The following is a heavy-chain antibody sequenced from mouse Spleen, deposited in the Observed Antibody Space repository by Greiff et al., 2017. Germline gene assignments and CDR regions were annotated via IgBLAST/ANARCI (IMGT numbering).Heavy chain of an antibody. CDR2: ISNLAYSI. D-gene: IGHD2-3*01. Sequence: EVQLVESGGGLVQPGGSLKLSCAASGFTFSDYGMAWVRQAPRKGPEWVAFISNLAYSIYYADTVTGRFTISRENAKNTLYLEMSSLRSEDTAMYYCARQGYDGYRYFDVWGTGTTVTVSS. CDR3: ARQGYDGYRYFDV. V-gene: IGHV5-15*01. J-gene: IGHJ1*03. CDR1: GFTFSDYG.